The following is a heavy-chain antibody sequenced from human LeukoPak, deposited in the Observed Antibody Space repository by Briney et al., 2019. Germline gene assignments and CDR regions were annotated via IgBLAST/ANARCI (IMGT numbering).Heavy chain of an antibody. D-gene: IGHD4-17*01. V-gene: IGHV4-30-4*01. CDR1: GGSINSADYY. CDR3: ARDRGGTAVTTAGYFDN. CDR2: IFYSGST. J-gene: IGHJ4*02. Sequence: SETLSLTCTVSGGSINSADYYWSWIRQPPGKGLEWIGFIFYSGSTYYNPSLQSRVTISVDTSKNQFSLKLSSVSAADTAVYYCARDRGGTAVTTAGYFDNWGREPWSPSPQ.